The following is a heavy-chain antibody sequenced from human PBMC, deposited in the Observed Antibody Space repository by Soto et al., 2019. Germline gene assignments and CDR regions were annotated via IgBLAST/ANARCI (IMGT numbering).Heavy chain of an antibody. V-gene: IGHV4-39*01. Sequence: NPSETLSLTCTVSGGSISSSSYYWGWIRQPPGKGLEWIGSIYYSGSTYYNPSLKSRVTISVDTSKNQFSLKLSSVTAADTAVYYCARQVDTAMANHYWGQGTLVTVSS. CDR1: GGSISSSSYY. CDR3: ARQVDTAMANHY. CDR2: IYYSGST. D-gene: IGHD5-18*01. J-gene: IGHJ4*02.